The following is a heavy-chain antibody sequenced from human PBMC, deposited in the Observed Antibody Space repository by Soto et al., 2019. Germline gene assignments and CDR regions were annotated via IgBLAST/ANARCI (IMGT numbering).Heavy chain of an antibody. CDR1: GGSISSYY. V-gene: IGHV4-59*01. CDR3: ARGQGTTCVCYGAGAVYI. CDR2: IYYSGST. Sequence: QVQLQESGPGLVKPSETLSLTCTVSGGSISSYYWSWIRQPPGKGLEWIWFIYYSGSTNYNPALKSRVTLSVDTSKIQFSLKLSSVTAADTAVYYCARGQGTTCVCYGAGAVYIWGQGTMVTVSS. D-gene: IGHD2-8*01. J-gene: IGHJ3*02.